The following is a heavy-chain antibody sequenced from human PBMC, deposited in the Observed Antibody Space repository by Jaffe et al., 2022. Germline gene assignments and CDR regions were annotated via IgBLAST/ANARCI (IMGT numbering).Heavy chain of an antibody. D-gene: IGHD3-22*01. CDR3: TRPQYYYDSSGYYPTLNWYFDL. V-gene: IGHV3-49*04. CDR2: IRSKAYGGTT. J-gene: IGHJ2*01. CDR1: GFTFGDYA. Sequence: EVQLVESGGGLVQPGRSLRLSCTASGFTFGDYAMSWVRQAPGKGLEWVGFIRSKAYGGTTEYAASVKGRFTISRDDSKSIAYLQMNSLKTEDTAVYYCTRPQYYYDSSGYYPTLNWYFDLWGRGTLVTVSS.